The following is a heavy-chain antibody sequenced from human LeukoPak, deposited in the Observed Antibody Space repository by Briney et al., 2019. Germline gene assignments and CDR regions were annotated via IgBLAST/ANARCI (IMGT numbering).Heavy chain of an antibody. J-gene: IGHJ4*02. CDR1: GLTFSNAW. Sequence: KPGGSLRLSCAASGLTFSNAWMSWVRQAPGKGLEWVGRIKGKTDGGTTDYAAPVKGRFTISIDDSKNTLYLQMNSLKTEDTAVYYCTTVGDYVGEASFDYWGQGTLVTVSS. V-gene: IGHV3-15*01. CDR2: IKGKTDGGTT. CDR3: TTVGDYVGEASFDY. D-gene: IGHD4-23*01.